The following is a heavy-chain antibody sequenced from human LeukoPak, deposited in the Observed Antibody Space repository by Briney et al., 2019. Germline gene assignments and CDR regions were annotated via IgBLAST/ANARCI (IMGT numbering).Heavy chain of an antibody. D-gene: IGHD2-2*01. Sequence: GGSLRLSCAASGFTDSSDNMSWVRETPGKGLEWVSVVYSGDDGTNYADSVRGRFTISRDDSKNTVYLQMHSLSVEDTGVYYCAKRSRGYYDYWGQGTLVTVSS. CDR2: VYSGDDGT. CDR1: GFTDSSDN. J-gene: IGHJ4*02. V-gene: IGHV3-66*02. CDR3: AKRSRGYYDY.